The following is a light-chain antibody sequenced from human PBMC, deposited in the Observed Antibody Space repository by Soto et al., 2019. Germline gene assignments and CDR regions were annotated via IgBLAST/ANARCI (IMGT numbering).Light chain of an antibody. CDR2: EVS. J-gene: IGLJ2*01. Sequence: QSVLTQPASVSGSPGQSITISCTGTSSDIGGYKYVSWYQQHPGKAPKLMIFEVSNRPSGVSNRFSGSKSGNTASLTISGLQADDEADYYFSSYTSSGPLVVFGGGTKLTVL. CDR1: SSDIGGYKY. CDR3: SSYTSSGPLVV. V-gene: IGLV2-14*01.